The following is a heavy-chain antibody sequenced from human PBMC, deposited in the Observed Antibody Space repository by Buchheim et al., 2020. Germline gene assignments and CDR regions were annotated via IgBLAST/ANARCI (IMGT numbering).Heavy chain of an antibody. D-gene: IGHD3-10*01. J-gene: IGHJ2*01. CDR2: ISYDGSNK. V-gene: IGHV3-30*18. CDR3: AKVSYGSGSTMEYFDL. Sequence: QVQLVESGGGVVQPGRSLRLSCAASGFTFSSYGMHWVRQAPGKGLEWVAVISYDGSNKYYADSVKGRFTISRDNSKNTLSLQMNSLRAEDTAVYYCAKVSYGSGSTMEYFDLWGRGTL. CDR1: GFTFSSYG.